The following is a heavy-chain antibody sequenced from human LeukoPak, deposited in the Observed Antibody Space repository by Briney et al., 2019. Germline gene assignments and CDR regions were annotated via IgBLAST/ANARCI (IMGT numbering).Heavy chain of an antibody. Sequence: SDTLSLTCAVYGGSFSGYYWSWIRQPPGKGLEWIGEINHSGSTNYNPSLKSRVTISVDTSKNQFSLKLSSVTAADTAVYHCARRYVWGSYRTVNFDYWGQGTLVTVSS. J-gene: IGHJ4*02. CDR1: GGSFSGYY. CDR2: INHSGST. CDR3: ARRYVWGSYRTVNFDY. D-gene: IGHD3-16*02. V-gene: IGHV4-34*01.